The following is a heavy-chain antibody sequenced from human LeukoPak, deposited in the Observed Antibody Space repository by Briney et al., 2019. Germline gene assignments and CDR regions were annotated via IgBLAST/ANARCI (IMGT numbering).Heavy chain of an antibody. D-gene: IGHD1-26*01. V-gene: IGHV4-39*01. CDR1: DGSISSSTYY. CDR2: IYYSGST. CDR3: ARHIVGATTRIDY. J-gene: IGHJ4*02. Sequence: PSETLSLTCTVSDGSISSSTYYWGWLRQPPGKGLEWIGSIYYSGSTYYNPSLKSRVTMSVDTSKNQFSLKLSSVTAADTAVYYCARHIVGATTRIDYWGQGTLVTVSS.